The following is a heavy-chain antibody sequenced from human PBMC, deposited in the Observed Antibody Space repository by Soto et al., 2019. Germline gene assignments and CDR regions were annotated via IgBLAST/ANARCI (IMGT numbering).Heavy chain of an antibody. J-gene: IGHJ6*02. CDR3: ARGQFGSGWHRDYYYYYGMDV. CDR1: GFTFSSYD. Sequence: EVQLVESGGGLVQPGGSLRLSCAASGFTFSSYDMHWVRQATGKGLEWVSAIGTAGDTYYPGSVKGRFTISRENAKNSLYLQMNSLRAGDTAVYYCARGQFGSGWHRDYYYYYGMDVWGQGTTVTVSS. V-gene: IGHV3-13*04. D-gene: IGHD6-19*01. CDR2: IGTAGDT.